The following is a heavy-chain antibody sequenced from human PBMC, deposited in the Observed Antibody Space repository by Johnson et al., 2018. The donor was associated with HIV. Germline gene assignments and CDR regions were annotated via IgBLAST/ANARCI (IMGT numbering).Heavy chain of an antibody. CDR2: IKSDGSYT. D-gene: IGHD2-15*01. V-gene: IGHV3-74*02. J-gene: IGHJ3*02. CDR3: ARGRDQYLAGGGFDI. Sequence: VKLVESGGGLVQPGGSLRLSCTASGINFGSYWMHWFRQAPGKGLVWVSHIKSDGSYTNYADSVKGRFTISRDNSKNMLYLQMNSLRGEDTAVYYCARGRDQYLAGGGFDIWGPGTMVTVSS. CDR1: GINFGSYW.